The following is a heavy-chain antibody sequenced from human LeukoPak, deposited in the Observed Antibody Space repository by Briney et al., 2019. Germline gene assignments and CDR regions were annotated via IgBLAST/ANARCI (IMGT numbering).Heavy chain of an antibody. CDR2: IYYSGST. J-gene: IGHJ6*02. Sequence: SETLSLTCTVSGGSISSSSYYWSWIRQPPGKELEWIGYIYYSGSTNYNPSLKSRVTISVDTSKNQFSLKLSSVPAADTAVYYCAREDYYYGMDVWGQGTTVTVSS. CDR3: AREDYYYGMDV. V-gene: IGHV4-61*01. CDR1: GGSISSSSYY.